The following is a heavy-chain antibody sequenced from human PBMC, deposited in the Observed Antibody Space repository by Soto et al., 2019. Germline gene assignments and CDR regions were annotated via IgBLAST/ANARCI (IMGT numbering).Heavy chain of an antibody. CDR1: GFTFSSYW. V-gene: IGHV3-7*01. CDR2: IKQDGSEK. Sequence: GGSLRLSCAASGFTFSSYWMSWVRQAPGKGLEWVANIKQDGSEKYYVDSVKGRFTISRDNAKNSLYLQMNSLRAEDTAVYYCARDLLLEGYSSSWHFGYWGQGTLVTVSS. D-gene: IGHD6-13*01. CDR3: ARDLLLEGYSSSWHFGY. J-gene: IGHJ4*02.